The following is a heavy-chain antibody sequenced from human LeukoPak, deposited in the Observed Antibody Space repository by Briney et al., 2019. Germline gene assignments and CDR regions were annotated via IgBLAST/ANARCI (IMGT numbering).Heavy chain of an antibody. V-gene: IGHV3-7*05. D-gene: IGHD6-13*01. CDR3: AREGQQSYGMDV. Sequence: GASLRLSCAASGFTFSNYWITWVRQAPGKGLEWVANIKQGGSEKHYVDSVKGRFTISRDDARNSLYLQMNSLRIEDTAVYYCAREGQQSYGMDVWGQGTTVTVSS. J-gene: IGHJ6*02. CDR1: GFTFSNYW. CDR2: IKQGGSEK.